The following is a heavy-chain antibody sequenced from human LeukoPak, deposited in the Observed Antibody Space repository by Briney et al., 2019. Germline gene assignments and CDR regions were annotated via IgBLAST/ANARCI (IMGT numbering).Heavy chain of an antibody. CDR1: GFTFSKYP. D-gene: IGHD3-3*01. Sequence: GGSLRLSCAASGFTFSKYPLHWVRQAPGKGLEWVAAMPPDGRNKYYADSVKGRFTVSRDNSKNTLYLQMNSLRTEDTAVYYSARAIHDFGSGSFDYWGQGTLVTVSS. CDR2: MPPDGRNK. J-gene: IGHJ4*02. CDR3: ARAIHDFGSGSFDY. V-gene: IGHV3-30*04.